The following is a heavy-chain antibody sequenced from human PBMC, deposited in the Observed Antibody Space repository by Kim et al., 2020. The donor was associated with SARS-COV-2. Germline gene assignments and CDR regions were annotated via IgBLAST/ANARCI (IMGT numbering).Heavy chain of an antibody. V-gene: IGHV1-69*13. Sequence: SVKVSCKASGGTFSSYAISWVRQAPGQGLEWMGGIIPSFGPANYAQKFQGRVTITADESTSTAYMELSSLRSEDTAVYYCVYYDYVWGSYYRDYWGQGTLVTVSS. J-gene: IGHJ4*02. CDR3: VYYDYVWGSYYRDY. D-gene: IGHD3-16*01. CDR1: GGTFSSYA. CDR2: IIPSFGPA.